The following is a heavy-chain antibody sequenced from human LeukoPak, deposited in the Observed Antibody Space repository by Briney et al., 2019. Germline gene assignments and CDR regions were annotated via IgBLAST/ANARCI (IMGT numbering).Heavy chain of an antibody. CDR3: ARDHLSYDYFDY. CDR2: ISYDGSNK. Sequence: GRSLRLSCAASGFTFSSYAMHWVRQAPGKGLEWVAVISYDGSNKYYADSVKGRFTISRDNSKNTLYLQMTSLRAEDTAVYYCARDHLSYDYFDYWGQGTLVTVSS. CDR1: GFTFSSYA. D-gene: IGHD5-18*01. V-gene: IGHV3-30*04. J-gene: IGHJ4*02.